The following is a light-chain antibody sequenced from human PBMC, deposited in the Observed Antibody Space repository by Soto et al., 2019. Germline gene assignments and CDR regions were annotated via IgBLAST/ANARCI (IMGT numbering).Light chain of an antibody. V-gene: IGKV3-15*01. J-gene: IGKJ2*01. CDR1: QSISTE. CDR2: SAS. Sequence: EIVMTQSPATLSVSPGERATLSCRASQSISTELAWYQQKPGQPPRLLIYSASTRATGVPARFTGSGSGSEFTLTISGLQSEDVAVYYFQQGQNWPLSFGHGTRLEI. CDR3: QQGQNWPLS.